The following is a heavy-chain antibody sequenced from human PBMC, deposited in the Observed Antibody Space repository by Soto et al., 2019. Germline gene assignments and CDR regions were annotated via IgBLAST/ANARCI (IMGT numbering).Heavy chain of an antibody. J-gene: IGHJ4*02. CDR3: ATNGEVGAPYY. D-gene: IGHD1-26*01. CDR2: INPNSGDT. CDR1: GYTFTTYY. Sequence: QVQLVQSGAEVKKPGASVKVSCKASGYTFTTYYMHWGRQAPGQGLEWMGWINPNSGDTNSAQKFQGRVTMTRDTSISTAYMELSSLTSDDTAVDYCATNGEVGAPYYWGQGTLVTVSS. V-gene: IGHV1-2*02.